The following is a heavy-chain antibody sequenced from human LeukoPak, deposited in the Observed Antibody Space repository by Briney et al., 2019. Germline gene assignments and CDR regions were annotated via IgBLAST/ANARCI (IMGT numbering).Heavy chain of an antibody. CDR3: ARRSLRLAPDFDF. D-gene: IGHD5/OR15-5a*01. CDR2: ISGSGSTT. J-gene: IGHJ4*02. CDR1: GFALSAYA. V-gene: IGHV3-23*01. Sequence: GGSLRLSCAASGFALSAYAMSWVRQAPGKGLEWVSAISGSGSTTYYADCVEGRFTISRNNSKNTLYLKVNSPRAEDTAVYYCARRSLRLAPDFDFWGQGSLVTVSS.